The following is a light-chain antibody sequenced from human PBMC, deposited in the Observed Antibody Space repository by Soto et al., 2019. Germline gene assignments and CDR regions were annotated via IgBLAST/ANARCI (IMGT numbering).Light chain of an antibody. J-gene: IGLJ1*01. V-gene: IGLV1-51*01. Sequence: SVLTQPPSVSAAPGQRVTISCSGSNSNIGNNFVSWYQQLPGTAPKLLIYDNNKRPSGIPGRFSGSKSATSATLGISGLQTGDEADYYCCLYIGATTYVFGTGTKVTVL. CDR3: CLYIGATTYV. CDR1: NSNIGNNF. CDR2: DNN.